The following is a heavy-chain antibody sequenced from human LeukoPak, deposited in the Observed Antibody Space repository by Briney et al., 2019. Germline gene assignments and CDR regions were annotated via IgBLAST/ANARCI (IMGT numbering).Heavy chain of an antibody. V-gene: IGHV3-48*01. Sequence: GGSLRLSCAAPGFTFSSYSMNWVRQAPGKGLEWVSYISRIISYADSVKGRFTISRDNAKNSLYLQMNSLRPEDTAVYYCARDSDYAFDHWGQGTLVTVSS. CDR3: ARDSDYAFDH. D-gene: IGHD3-22*01. J-gene: IGHJ4*02. CDR2: ISRII. CDR1: GFTFSSYS.